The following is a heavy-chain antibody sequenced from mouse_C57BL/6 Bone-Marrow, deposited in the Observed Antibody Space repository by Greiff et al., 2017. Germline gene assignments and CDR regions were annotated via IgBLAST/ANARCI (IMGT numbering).Heavy chain of an antibody. D-gene: IGHD1-1*01. CDR2: IYPRSGNT. CDR3: ARSWDYGSSFDY. J-gene: IGHJ2*01. CDR1: GYTFTSYG. Sequence: LVESGAELARPGASVKLSCKASGYTFTSYGISWVKQRTGQGLEWIGEIYPRSGNTYYNEKFKGKATLTADKSSSTAYMELRSLTSEDSAVYVCARSWDYGSSFDYWGQGTTLTVSS. V-gene: IGHV1-81*01.